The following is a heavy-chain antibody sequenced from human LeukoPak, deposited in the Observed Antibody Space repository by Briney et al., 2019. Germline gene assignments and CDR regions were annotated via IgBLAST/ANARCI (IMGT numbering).Heavy chain of an antibody. V-gene: IGHV4-39*07. CDR3: AGFWGSSRYFDY. J-gene: IGHJ4*02. Sequence: SQTLSLTCTVSGGSISSGSYYWSWIRQPPGKGLEWIGEINHSGSTNYNPSLKSRVTISVDTSKNQSSLKLSSVTAADTAVYYCAGFWGSSRYFDYWGQGTLVTVSS. CDR2: INHSGST. CDR1: GGSISSGSYY. D-gene: IGHD6-13*01.